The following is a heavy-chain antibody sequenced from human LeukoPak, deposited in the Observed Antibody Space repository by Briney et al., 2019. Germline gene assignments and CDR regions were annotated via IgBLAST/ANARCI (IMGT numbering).Heavy chain of an antibody. V-gene: IGHV3-23*01. Sequence: GGSLRLSCAASGFTFSSYAMSWVRQAPGRGLEWVSAISGSGGSTYYADSVKGRFTISRDNSKNTLYLQMNSLRAEDTAVYYCAKAPIAVAGTSNYSDYWGQGTLVTVSS. J-gene: IGHJ4*02. CDR3: AKAPIAVAGTSNYSDY. CDR1: GFTFSSYA. CDR2: ISGSGGST. D-gene: IGHD6-19*01.